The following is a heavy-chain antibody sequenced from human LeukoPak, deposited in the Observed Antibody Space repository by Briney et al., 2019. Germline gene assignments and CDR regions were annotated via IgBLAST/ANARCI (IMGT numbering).Heavy chain of an antibody. J-gene: IGHJ4*02. D-gene: IGHD3-22*01. Sequence: SQTLSLTCTVSGGSISSGDYYWSWIRQPPGKGLEWFGYIYYSGSTYYNPSLKSRVTISVDASKNQFSLKLSSVTAADTAVYYCARGSVRNYYDSSGYSPSPYWGQGTLVTVSS. CDR2: IYYSGST. V-gene: IGHV4-30-4*08. CDR3: ARGSVRNYYDSSGYSPSPY. CDR1: GGSISSGDYY.